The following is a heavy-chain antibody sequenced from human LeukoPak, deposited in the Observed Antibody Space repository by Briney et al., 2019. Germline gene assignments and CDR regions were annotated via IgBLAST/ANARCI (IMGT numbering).Heavy chain of an antibody. CDR2: INPNSGGT. Sequence: ASVKVSCKASGYTFTGYYMHWVRQAPGQGLEWMGWINPNSGGTNYAQKFQGRVTMTRDTSISTAYMEMSRLRSDDTAVYYCARDGLLWFGDPQAAWFDPWGQGTLVTVSS. J-gene: IGHJ5*02. D-gene: IGHD3-10*01. V-gene: IGHV1-2*02. CDR1: GYTFTGYY. CDR3: ARDGLLWFGDPQAAWFDP.